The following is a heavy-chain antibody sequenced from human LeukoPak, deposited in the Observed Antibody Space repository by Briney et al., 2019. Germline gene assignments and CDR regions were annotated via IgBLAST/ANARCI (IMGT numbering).Heavy chain of an antibody. D-gene: IGHD3-10*01. J-gene: IGHJ6*03. CDR1: GGSISSSSYY. Sequence: SETLSLTCTVSGGSISSSSYYWGWIRQPPGKGLEWIGSIYYSGSTYYNPSLKSRVTISVDTSKNQFSLKLSSVTAADTAVYYCATPVPHGSDPSLYYYYMDVWGKGTTVTISS. CDR3: ATPVPHGSDPSLYYYYMDV. V-gene: IGHV4-39*07. CDR2: IYYSGST.